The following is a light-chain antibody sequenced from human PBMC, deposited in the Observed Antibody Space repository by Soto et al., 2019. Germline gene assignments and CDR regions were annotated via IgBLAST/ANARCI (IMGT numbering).Light chain of an antibody. Sequence: EIVLTQSPATLSLSPGERATLSCGASQSVSSSYLAWYQQKPGRAPRLLIYDASNRATGIPDRFSGSVSGTDFTLTISRLEPEDFAVYYCQQYGSSPTTLGQGTKVEIK. J-gene: IGKJ1*01. CDR3: QQYGSSPTT. CDR2: DAS. V-gene: IGKV3D-20*01. CDR1: QSVSSSY.